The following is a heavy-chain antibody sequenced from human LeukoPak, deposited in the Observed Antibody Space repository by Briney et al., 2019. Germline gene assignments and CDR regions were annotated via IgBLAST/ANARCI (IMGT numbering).Heavy chain of an antibody. Sequence: SETLSLTCTVSGYSISSGYYWGWIRQPPGKGLEWIGSIYHSGSTYYNPSLKSRVTISVDTSKNQFSLKLSSVTAADTAVYYCARDHGPERVPPYYYDSSGYLYFDYWGQGTLVTVSS. D-gene: IGHD3-22*01. CDR3: ARDHGPERVPPYYYDSSGYLYFDY. CDR1: GYSISSGYY. V-gene: IGHV4-38-2*02. J-gene: IGHJ4*02. CDR2: IYHSGST.